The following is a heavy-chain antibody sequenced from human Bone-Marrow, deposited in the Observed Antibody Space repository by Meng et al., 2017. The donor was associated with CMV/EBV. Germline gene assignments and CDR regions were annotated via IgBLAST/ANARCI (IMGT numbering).Heavy chain of an antibody. CDR3: ARGGLGHYYYGMDV. V-gene: IGHV1-2*02. CDR1: GYTLTDYY. CDR2: LNPNTGGT. J-gene: IGHJ6*02. Sequence: ASVKVSCKASGYTLTDYYIHWARQAPGQGLEWMGWLNPNTGGTSYAQKFQGRVTMTRDTSINTAYIDLSGLRSDDTAIYYCARGGLGHYYYGMDVWGLGTTVTVSS.